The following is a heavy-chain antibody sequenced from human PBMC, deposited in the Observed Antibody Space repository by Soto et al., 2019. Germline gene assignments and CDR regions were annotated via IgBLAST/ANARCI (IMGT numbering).Heavy chain of an antibody. Sequence: SETLSLTCAVSGDSIASPNWWVWVRQAPGKGLEWIGEIYHSGTTNYNPSLKSRVTISVDKSENQFSLKLTSVTAADTAVYYCARDRGIAAAGSWGQGILVTVSS. J-gene: IGHJ1*01. D-gene: IGHD6-13*01. CDR3: ARDRGIAAAGS. CDR2: IYHSGTT. CDR1: GDSIASPNW. V-gene: IGHV4-4*02.